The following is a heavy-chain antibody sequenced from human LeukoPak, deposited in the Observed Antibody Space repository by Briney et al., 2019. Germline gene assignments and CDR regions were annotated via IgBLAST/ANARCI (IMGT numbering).Heavy chain of an antibody. J-gene: IGHJ6*04. Sequence: GGSLRLSCAASRFTFSSYGMHWVRQAPGKGLEWVAVIWYDGSEKYYADSVRGRFTISRDNSKNTLYLQMNSPRAEDTAVYYCARWAAAMDVWGKGTTVTVSS. CDR2: IWYDGSEK. CDR3: ARWAAAMDV. V-gene: IGHV3-33*01. CDR1: RFTFSSYG. D-gene: IGHD2-2*01.